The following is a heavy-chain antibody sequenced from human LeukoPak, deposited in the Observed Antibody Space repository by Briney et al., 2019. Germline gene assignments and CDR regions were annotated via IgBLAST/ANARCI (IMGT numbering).Heavy chain of an antibody. CDR3: ASHSGWYGIDY. CDR1: GFTFSSYS. CDR2: ISSSSSTI. J-gene: IGHJ4*02. Sequence: QPGGSLRLSCAASGFTFSSYSMNWVRQAPGKGLEWVSYISSSSSTIYYADSVKGRFTISRDNSKNTLYLQMNSLRPEDTAVYYCASHSGWYGIDYWGQGTLVTVSS. D-gene: IGHD6-19*01. V-gene: IGHV3-48*01.